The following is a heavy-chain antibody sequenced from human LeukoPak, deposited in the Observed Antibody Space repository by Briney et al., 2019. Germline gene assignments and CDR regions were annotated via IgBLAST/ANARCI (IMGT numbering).Heavy chain of an antibody. Sequence: ASETLSLTCTISGGSVTSYYWSWIRQPPGKGLDWIGYIYYSGNTNYNPSLKSRVTISVDTSKNQFSLKLSSVTAADTAVYYCARVRGYSGYPFDPWGQGTLVTVSS. J-gene: IGHJ5*02. CDR3: ARVRGYSGYPFDP. CDR2: IYYSGNT. CDR1: GGSVTSYY. D-gene: IGHD5-12*01. V-gene: IGHV4-59*02.